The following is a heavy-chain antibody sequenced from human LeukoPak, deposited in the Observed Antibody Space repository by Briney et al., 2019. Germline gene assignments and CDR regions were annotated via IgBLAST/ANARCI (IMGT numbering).Heavy chain of an antibody. J-gene: IGHJ6*03. Sequence: ASVKGSCKASGYTFTSYDINWVRQATGQGREWMGWMNPNSGNTGYAQKFQGRVTMTRNTSISTAYMELSSLRSEDTAVYYCARGQRMAVAGTTHANYSYYYYMDVWGKGTTVTVSS. CDR1: GYTFTSYD. CDR3: ARGQRMAVAGTTHANYSYYYYMDV. V-gene: IGHV1-8*01. D-gene: IGHD6-19*01. CDR2: MNPNSGNT.